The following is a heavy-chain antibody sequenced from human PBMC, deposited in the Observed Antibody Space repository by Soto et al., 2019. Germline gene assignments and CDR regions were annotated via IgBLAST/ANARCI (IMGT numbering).Heavy chain of an antibody. J-gene: IGHJ4*02. CDR3: AGDLGYLRPASKN. CDR2: IYYSGST. D-gene: IGHD2-15*01. Sequence: SSETLSLTCTVSGGSISSSSYYWGWIRQPPGKGLEWIGSIYYSGSTYYNPSLKSRVTISVDTSKNQFPLKLSSVTAADTAVYYCAGDLGYLRPASKNWGQGTLVTVSS. V-gene: IGHV4-39*02. CDR1: GGSISSSSYY.